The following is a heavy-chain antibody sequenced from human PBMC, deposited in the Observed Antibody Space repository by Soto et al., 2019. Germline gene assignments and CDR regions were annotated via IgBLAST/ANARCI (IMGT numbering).Heavy chain of an antibody. CDR2: IMPIIGTA. V-gene: IGHV1-69*01. J-gene: IGHJ4*02. CDR3: AGDLEFRYCNISHLDY. D-gene: IGHD2-21*02. Sequence: QVQLVQSGAEVKKPGSSVKVSCKASGGTFSSHVFNWVRQAPGQGLEWMGGIMPIIGTANYAQKFQGRVTITADESKSTAYMELSSLRSEDTAVYYCAGDLEFRYCNISHLDYWGQGTLVTVSS. CDR1: GGTFSSHV.